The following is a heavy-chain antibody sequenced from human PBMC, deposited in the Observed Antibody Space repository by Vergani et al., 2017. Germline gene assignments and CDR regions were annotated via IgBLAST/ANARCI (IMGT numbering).Heavy chain of an antibody. J-gene: IGHJ4*02. V-gene: IGHV2-5*02. CDR3: AHSEATGYVSGGSCYGDY. D-gene: IGHD2-15*01. CDR2: IYWDDDK. Sequence: QITLKESGPTLVKPPQPLTLTCTFPGFSLSTSGVGVGWIRQPPGKDLEWLALIYWDDDKRNRPSLKSRLTITKDTSKNQVVLTMTNMDPVDTATYYCAHSEATGYVSGGSCYGDYWGQGTLVTVSS. CDR1: GFSLSTSGVG.